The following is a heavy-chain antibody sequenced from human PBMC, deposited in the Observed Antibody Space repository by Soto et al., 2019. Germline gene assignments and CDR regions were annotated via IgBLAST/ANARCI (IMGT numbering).Heavy chain of an antibody. CDR1: GGTFSTSA. J-gene: IGHJ6*02. CDR2: IMPVFPTP. V-gene: IGHV1-69*12. CDR3: ARGKDRLQLGGNYYYKLDV. D-gene: IGHD1-1*01. Sequence: QVQLVQSGAEVKKPGSSVKVSCKTSGGTFSTSAISWVRQAPGQGLEWVGGIMPVFPTPDYAQNFQGRVSITAVASTTTAYLVLTSLRADDTAVYYGARGKDRLQLGGNYYYKLDVWGQGTAITVSS.